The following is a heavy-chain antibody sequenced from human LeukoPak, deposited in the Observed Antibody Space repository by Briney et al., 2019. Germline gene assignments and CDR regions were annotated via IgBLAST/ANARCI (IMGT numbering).Heavy chain of an antibody. CDR3: ASRLYYYGSGSYRSRNWFDP. J-gene: IGHJ5*02. CDR1: GFTFSNYG. D-gene: IGHD3-10*01. Sequence: GGSLRLSCAASGFTFSNYGMSWVRQAPGKGLEWVSVIYSGGSTYYADSVKGRFTISRDNSKNTLYLQMNSLRAEDTAVYYCASRLYYYGSGSYRSRNWFDPWGQGTLVTVSS. CDR2: IYSGGST. V-gene: IGHV3-53*01.